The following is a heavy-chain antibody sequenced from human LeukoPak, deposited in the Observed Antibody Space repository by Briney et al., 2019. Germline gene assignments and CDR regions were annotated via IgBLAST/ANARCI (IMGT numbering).Heavy chain of an antibody. CDR3: STPSF. CDR1: GFTFRSYG. V-gene: IGHV3-15*07. Sequence: PGRSLRLSCAVSGFTFRSYGMHWVRQAPGKGLEWVGRIKSKTDGGTIDYAAPVKGRFTISRDDSKNTLYLQMDNLKTEDTAIYYCSTPSFWGQGTLVTVSS. J-gene: IGHJ4*02. CDR2: IKSKTDGGTI.